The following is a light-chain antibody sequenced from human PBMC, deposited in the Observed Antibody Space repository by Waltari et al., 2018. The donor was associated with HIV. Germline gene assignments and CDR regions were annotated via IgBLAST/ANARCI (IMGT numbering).Light chain of an antibody. CDR3: QVWDRSYKEAV. Sequence: SYVLTQAPSVSVAPGQTATISCGNLGRTSVQWYRQKPGRAPLLVVLDDVDRSSGIPARFSGARSGERATLTIRGVEAGDEADYYCQVWDRSYKEAVFGGGT. CDR2: DDV. J-gene: IGLJ2*01. CDR1: NLGRTS. V-gene: IGLV3-21*02.